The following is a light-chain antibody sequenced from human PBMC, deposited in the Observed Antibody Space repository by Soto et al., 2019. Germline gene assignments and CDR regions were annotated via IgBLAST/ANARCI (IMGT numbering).Light chain of an antibody. CDR2: DVS. CDR3: CSYAGTFYV. CDR1: GSDFGGYNY. V-gene: IGLV2-11*01. J-gene: IGLJ1*01. Sequence: QSALTQPRPVSGSPGQSVTISCTGTGSDFGGYNYVSWYQHHPGKAPKLTIYDVSERPSGVPDRFSGSKSGNTASLTISGLQAEDEADYYCCSYAGTFYVFGTGTKLTVL.